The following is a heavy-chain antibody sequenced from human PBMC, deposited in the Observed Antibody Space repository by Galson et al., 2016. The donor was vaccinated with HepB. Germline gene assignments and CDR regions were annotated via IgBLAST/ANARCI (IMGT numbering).Heavy chain of an antibody. V-gene: IGHV3-30*03. CDR2: ISYDGRHE. J-gene: IGHJ4*02. D-gene: IGHD2-2*01. CDR3: ARDRYRAAGLSDF. CDR1: GFSFSSYG. Sequence: SLRLSCAASGFSFSSYGMHWVRQAPGKGLEWVSVISYDGRHENYADFVKGRFTVSRDTSKRTVSLHMTSLTPDDSAVYFCARDRYRAAGLSDFWGPGTLVIVSS.